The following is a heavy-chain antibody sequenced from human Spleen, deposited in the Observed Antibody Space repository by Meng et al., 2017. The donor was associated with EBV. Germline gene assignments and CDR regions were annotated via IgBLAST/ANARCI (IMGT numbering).Heavy chain of an antibody. CDR2: IYHSGST. J-gene: IGHJ4*02. D-gene: IGHD2-2*01. CDR3: ASRYCPTTSCRQD. Sequence: VPRQEAGPGLVQPQGTRSPTCAVSGDSISSDKWWSWVRQPQGKGLEWIGEIYHSGSTNYNPSLTSRVTILVDKSENQFSLKLSSVTAADTAVYYCASRYCPTTSCRQDWGQGTLVTVSS. CDR1: GDSISSDKW. V-gene: IGHV4-4*03.